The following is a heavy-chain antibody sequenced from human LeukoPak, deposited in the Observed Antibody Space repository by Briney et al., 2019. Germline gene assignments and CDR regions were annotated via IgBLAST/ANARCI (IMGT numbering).Heavy chain of an antibody. CDR3: ASGKATAMAQGY. V-gene: IGHV3-53*01. CDR1: GFTVSSNY. CDR2: IYSGGST. D-gene: IGHD5-18*01. J-gene: IGHJ4*02. Sequence: GGSLRLSCAASGFTVSSNYMSWDRQAPGKGLEWVSVIYSGGSTYYADSVKGRFTISRDNSKNTLYLQMNSLRADDTAVYYCASGKATAMAQGYWGQGTLVTVSS.